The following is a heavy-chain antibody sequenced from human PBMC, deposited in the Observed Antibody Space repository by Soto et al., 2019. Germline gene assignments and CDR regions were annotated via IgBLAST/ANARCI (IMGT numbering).Heavy chain of an antibody. Sequence: PGGSLRLSCAASGFTFDDYAMHWVRQAPGKGLEWVSGISWNSGSIGYADSVKGRFTISRDNAKNSLYLQMNSLRAEDTALYYCAKDMAPQLVDYYYYMDVWGKGITVTVSS. D-gene: IGHD6-13*01. V-gene: IGHV3-9*01. CDR1: GFTFDDYA. J-gene: IGHJ6*03. CDR2: ISWNSGSI. CDR3: AKDMAPQLVDYYYYMDV.